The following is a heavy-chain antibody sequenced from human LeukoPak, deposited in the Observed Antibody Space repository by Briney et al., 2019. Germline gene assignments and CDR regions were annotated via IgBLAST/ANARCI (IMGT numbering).Heavy chain of an antibody. V-gene: IGHV4-59*01. CDR2: IYYSGST. D-gene: IGHD4-17*01. J-gene: IGHJ4*02. Sequence: PSETLSPTCTVSGGSISSYYWSWIRQPPGKGLEWIGYIYYSGSTNYNPSLKSRVTISVDTSKNQFSLKLSSVTAADTAVYYCARRYGNFDYWGQGTLVTVSS. CDR1: GGSISSYY. CDR3: ARRYGNFDY.